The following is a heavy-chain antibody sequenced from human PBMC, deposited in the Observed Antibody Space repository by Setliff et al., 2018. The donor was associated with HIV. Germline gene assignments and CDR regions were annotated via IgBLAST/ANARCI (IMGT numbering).Heavy chain of an antibody. D-gene: IGHD3-22*01. J-gene: IGHJ3*01. CDR3: VKHFWTDYYDWRDTGAFDL. V-gene: IGHV4-34*01. Sequence: SETLSLTCAVYGGSFNDYYWTWIRQPPGKGLEWIGEIDHSGSTKYHASLKSRVTISIDTSKNQISLKLSSVTAADTAVYYCVKHFWTDYYDWRDTGAFDLWGQGTMVTVSS. CDR1: GGSFNDYY. CDR2: IDHSGST.